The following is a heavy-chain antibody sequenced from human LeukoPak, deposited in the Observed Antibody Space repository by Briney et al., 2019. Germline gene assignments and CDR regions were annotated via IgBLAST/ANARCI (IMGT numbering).Heavy chain of an antibody. J-gene: IGHJ4*02. CDR1: GFTFSSYG. Sequence: TGGSLRLSCAASGFTFSSYGMRWVRQAPGKGLEWVAVIWYDGSNKYYADSVKGRFTISRDNSKNTLYLQMNSLRAEDTAVYYCAKDRAGATFFDYWGQGTLVTVSS. D-gene: IGHD1-26*01. CDR2: IWYDGSNK. V-gene: IGHV3-33*06. CDR3: AKDRAGATFFDY.